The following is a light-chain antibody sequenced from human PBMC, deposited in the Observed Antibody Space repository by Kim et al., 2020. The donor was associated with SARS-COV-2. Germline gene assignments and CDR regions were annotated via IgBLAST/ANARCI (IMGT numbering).Light chain of an antibody. CDR1: QSVSSY. V-gene: IGKV3-11*01. CDR2: DAS. Sequence: PGERATLSCRASQSVSSYLAWYQQKPGQAPRLLIYDASNRATGIPARFSGSGSGTDFTLTISSLEPEDFAVYYCQQRSNWPPATFGQGTRLEIK. CDR3: QQRSNWPPAT. J-gene: IGKJ5*01.